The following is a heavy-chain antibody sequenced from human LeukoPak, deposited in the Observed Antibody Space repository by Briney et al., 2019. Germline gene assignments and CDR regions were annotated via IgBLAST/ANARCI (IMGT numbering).Heavy chain of an antibody. V-gene: IGHV4-59*12. J-gene: IGHJ4*02. D-gene: IGHD3-22*01. CDR2: IYYSGST. CDR1: GGSISSYY. CDR3: ASSGYYHNSGY. Sequence: PSETLSLTCTVSGGSISSYYWSWIRQPPGKGLEWIGYIYYSGSTNYNPSLKSRVTISVDTSKNQFSLKLSSVTAADTAVYYCASSGYYHNSGYWGQGTLVTVSS.